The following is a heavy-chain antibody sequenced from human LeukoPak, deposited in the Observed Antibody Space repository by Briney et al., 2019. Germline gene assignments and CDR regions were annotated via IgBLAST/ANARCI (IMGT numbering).Heavy chain of an antibody. CDR3: ARRLWVGELLGSYYYYYGMDV. Sequence: ASVKVSCKASGYTFISYGISWVRQAPGQGLEWMGWISAYNGNTNYAQKLQGRVTMTTDTSTSTAYMELRSLRSDDTAVYYCARRLWVGELLGSYYYYYGMDVWGQGTTVTVSS. D-gene: IGHD3-10*01. J-gene: IGHJ6*02. V-gene: IGHV1-18*01. CDR2: ISAYNGNT. CDR1: GYTFISYG.